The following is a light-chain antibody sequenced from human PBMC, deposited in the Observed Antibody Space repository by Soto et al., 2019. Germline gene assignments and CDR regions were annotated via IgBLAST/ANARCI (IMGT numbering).Light chain of an antibody. V-gene: IGKV1-39*01. CDR2: AAS. CDR3: QQSYSTPVT. J-gene: IGKJ1*01. CDR1: QSISSY. Sequence: DIQMTQSPSSLSASVGDRVTITCRASQSISSYLNWYQQKPGKAPKLLIYAASSLQSGVPSRFSGSGSGTDFTLSISSLQPEEVATYYCQQSYSTPVTFGQGTKVEIK.